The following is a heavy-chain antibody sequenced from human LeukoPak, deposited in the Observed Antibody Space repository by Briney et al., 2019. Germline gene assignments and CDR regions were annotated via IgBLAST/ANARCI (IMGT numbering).Heavy chain of an antibody. CDR2: ISWNSGSI. J-gene: IGHJ4*02. Sequence: GGSLRLSCAASGFTFNGYAMHWVRQAPGKGLEWVSGISWNSGSIGYADSVKGRFTISRDNAKNSLYLQMNSLRAEDTAVYYCARDMTFYADFDYWGQGTLVTVSS. CDR3: ARDMTFYADFDY. CDR1: GFTFNGYA. V-gene: IGHV3-9*01. D-gene: IGHD2/OR15-2a*01.